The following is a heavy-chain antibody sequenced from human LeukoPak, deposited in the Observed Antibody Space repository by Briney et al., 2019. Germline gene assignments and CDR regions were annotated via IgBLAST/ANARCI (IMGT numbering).Heavy chain of an antibody. V-gene: IGHV3-30*18. Sequence: GGSLRLSCAASGFTFSSYGMHWVRQAPGKGLEWVAVISYDGSNKYYADSVKGRFTISRDNSKNTLYLQMNSLRAEDTAVYYCAKDSALYSSSWYYFDYWGQGTLVTVSS. CDR2: ISYDGSNK. CDR1: GFTFSSYG. CDR3: AKDSALYSSSWYYFDY. D-gene: IGHD6-13*01. J-gene: IGHJ4*02.